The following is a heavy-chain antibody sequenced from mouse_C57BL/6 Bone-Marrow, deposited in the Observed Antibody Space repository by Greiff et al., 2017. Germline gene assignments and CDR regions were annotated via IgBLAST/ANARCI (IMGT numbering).Heavy chain of an antibody. CDR3: ARRYSNYFDY. D-gene: IGHD2-5*01. V-gene: IGHV1-54*01. CDR2: INPGSGGT. J-gene: IGHJ2*01. Sequence: QVQLQQSGAELVRPGTSVKVSCKASGYAFTNYLIEWVKQRPGQGLEWIGVINPGSGGTNYNEKFKSKATLTVDKPSSTAYMQLSSLTSEDSAVYYCARRYSNYFDYWGQGTTLTVSS. CDR1: GYAFTNYL.